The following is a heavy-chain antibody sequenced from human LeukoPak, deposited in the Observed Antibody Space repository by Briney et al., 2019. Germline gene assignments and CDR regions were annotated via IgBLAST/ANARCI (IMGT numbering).Heavy chain of an antibody. J-gene: IGHJ4*02. Sequence: SETLSLTRAVSGYSISSGYYWGWIRQPPGKGLEWIGSIYHSGSTYYNPSLKSRVTISVDTSKNQFSLKLSSVTAADTAVYYCARAYSGYSSSWGSYYFDYWGQGTLVTVSS. V-gene: IGHV4-38-2*01. D-gene: IGHD6-13*01. CDR2: IYHSGST. CDR3: ARAYSGYSSSWGSYYFDY. CDR1: GYSISSGYY.